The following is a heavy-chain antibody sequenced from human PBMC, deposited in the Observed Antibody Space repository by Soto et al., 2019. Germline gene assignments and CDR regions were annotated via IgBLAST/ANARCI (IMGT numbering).Heavy chain of an antibody. CDR3: ARDSYGSFDFDY. CDR2: ISYDGSNK. J-gene: IGHJ4*02. V-gene: IGHV3-30-3*01. Sequence: QVQLVESGGGVVQPGRSLRLSCAASGFTFSSYAMHWVRQAPGKGLEWVAVISYDGSNKYYADSVKGRFTISRDNSKNTLYLQMNSLRAEDTAVYYCARDSYGSFDFDYWGQGTLVTVSS. D-gene: IGHD5-18*01. CDR1: GFTFSSYA.